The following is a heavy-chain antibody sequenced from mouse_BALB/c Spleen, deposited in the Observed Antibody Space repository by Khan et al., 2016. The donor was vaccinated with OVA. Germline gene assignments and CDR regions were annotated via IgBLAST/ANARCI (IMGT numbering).Heavy chain of an antibody. V-gene: IGHV2-9*02. CDR1: GFSLISYG. J-gene: IGHJ3*01. D-gene: IGHD2-13*01. Sequence: QIQLVQSGPGLVAPSQSLSITCTVSGFSLISYGIHWVRQPPGKGLEWLGVIWAAGGTSYNSALTSRLSITKDNSKSQVLLQMNSLQTDDTAVYYCTRDQEGFGDGAWFAYGGQGTLVTVSA. CDR3: TRDQEGFGDGAWFAY. CDR2: IWAAGGT.